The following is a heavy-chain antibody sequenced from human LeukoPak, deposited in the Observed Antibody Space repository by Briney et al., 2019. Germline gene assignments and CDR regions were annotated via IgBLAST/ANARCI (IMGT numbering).Heavy chain of an antibody. CDR1: GFTFSTYG. V-gene: IGHV3-48*02. Sequence: GGSLRLSCAASGFTFSTYGMNWVRQAPGKGLEWVSYIRGGGSPIYYADSVKGRFTISRDNAKNSLYLQMNSLRDEDTAVYYCTRDPHALDYWGQGTLVIVSS. CDR3: TRDPHALDY. J-gene: IGHJ4*02. CDR2: IRGGGSPI.